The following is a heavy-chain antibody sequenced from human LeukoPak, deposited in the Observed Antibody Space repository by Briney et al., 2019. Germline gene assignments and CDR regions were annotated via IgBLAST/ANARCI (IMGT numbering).Heavy chain of an antibody. D-gene: IGHD1-1*01. CDR3: ARGDWNGAHRMDY. V-gene: IGHV1-69*04. Sequence: GSSVNVSCKASGATFTSSAINWVRHGPGQGLEWMGNIIPIFGRTNFARKFQGRLTFTADKSTTTEYMDLSSLRPEDTALDYCARGDWNGAHRMDYWGQGTLVTVSS. CDR2: IIPIFGRT. CDR1: GATFTSSA. J-gene: IGHJ4*02.